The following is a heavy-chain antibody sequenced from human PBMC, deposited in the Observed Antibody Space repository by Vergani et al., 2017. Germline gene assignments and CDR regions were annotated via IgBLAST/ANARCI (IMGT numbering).Heavy chain of an antibody. D-gene: IGHD2-2*01. V-gene: IGHV4-39*07. Sequence: QLQLQESGPGLVKPSETLSLTCTVSGGSISSSSYYWGWIRQPPGKGLEWIGSIHYSGSTYYNPSLKSRVTISVDTSKNQFSRKLSSVTAADTAVYYCARDVRYCSSTSCRGLFDYWGQGTLVTVSS. J-gene: IGHJ4*02. CDR1: GGSISSSSYY. CDR2: IHYSGST. CDR3: ARDVRYCSSTSCRGLFDY.